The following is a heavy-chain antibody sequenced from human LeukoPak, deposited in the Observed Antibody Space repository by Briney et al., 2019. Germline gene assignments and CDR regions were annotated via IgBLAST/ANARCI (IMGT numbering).Heavy chain of an antibody. V-gene: IGHV1-46*01. CDR2: INPSSGST. D-gene: IGHD3-22*01. Sequence: ASVKVSCKASGYTFTSYYMHWVRQAPGQGLEWMGIINPSSGSTTYAQKFHGRVTMTRDTSTSTVYMELSSLRSEDTAVYYCARESRAPYDSSGYYRHAEYFQHWGQGTLVTVSS. J-gene: IGHJ1*01. CDR1: GYTFTSYY. CDR3: ARESRAPYDSSGYYRHAEYFQH.